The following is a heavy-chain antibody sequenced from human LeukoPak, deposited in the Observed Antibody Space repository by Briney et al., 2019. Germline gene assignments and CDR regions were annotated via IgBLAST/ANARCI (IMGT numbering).Heavy chain of an antibody. CDR3: AKEVDLGNLDY. CDR1: GFKFDDYA. J-gene: IGHJ4*02. D-gene: IGHD1-14*01. V-gene: IGHV3-43D*03. CDR2: ISWNSGST. Sequence: PGGSLRLSCAASGFKFDDYAMHWVRQAPGKGLEWVSLISWNSGSTYYAESVKGRFTVSRDNSKNTLYLQMNSLRAEDTAVYYCAKEVDLGNLDYWGQGTLVTVSS.